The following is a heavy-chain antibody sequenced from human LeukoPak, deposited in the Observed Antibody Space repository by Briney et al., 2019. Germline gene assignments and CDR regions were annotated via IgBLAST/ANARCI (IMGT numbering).Heavy chain of an antibody. J-gene: IGHJ4*02. CDR2: ISSSGSTI. V-gene: IGHV3-11*04. Sequence: TGGSLRLSCAASGFTFSDYYMSWIRQAPGKGLEWVSYISSSGSTIYYADSVKGRFTISRDNAVTSLYLQMNSLRAEDTAVYYCARVRIPTVTTGVHYFDYWGQGTLVTVSS. D-gene: IGHD4-17*01. CDR1: GFTFSDYY. CDR3: ARVRIPTVTTGVHYFDY.